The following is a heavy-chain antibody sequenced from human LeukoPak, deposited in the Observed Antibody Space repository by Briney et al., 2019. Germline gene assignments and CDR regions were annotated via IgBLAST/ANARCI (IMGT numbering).Heavy chain of an antibody. CDR2: INHSGST. CDR1: GGSFSGYY. CDR3: ARRTWEPLVDY. D-gene: IGHD1-26*01. J-gene: IGHJ4*02. V-gene: IGHV4-34*01. Sequence: PSETLSLTCAVYGGSFSGYYWSWIRQPPGKGLEWIGEINHSGSTNYNPSLKSRVTISVDTSKNQFSLKLSSVTAADTAVYYCARRTWEPLVDYWGQGTLVTVSS.